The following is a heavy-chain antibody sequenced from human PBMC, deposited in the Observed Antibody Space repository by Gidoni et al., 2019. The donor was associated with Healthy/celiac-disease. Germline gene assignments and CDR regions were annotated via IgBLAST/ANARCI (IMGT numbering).Heavy chain of an antibody. J-gene: IGHJ4*02. Sequence: QLQLVPPGAEVKQLRSSVKFPCKSSRGPFSSYAISWVRQAPGQGLEWMGGIIPIFGTANYAQKFQGRVTITADKSTSTAYMELSSLGSEDTAVYYCARDLTPTGTTISIDYWGQGTLVTVSS. D-gene: IGHD1-1*01. V-gene: IGHV1-69*06. CDR1: RGPFSSYA. CDR2: IIPIFGTA. CDR3: ARDLTPTGTTISIDY.